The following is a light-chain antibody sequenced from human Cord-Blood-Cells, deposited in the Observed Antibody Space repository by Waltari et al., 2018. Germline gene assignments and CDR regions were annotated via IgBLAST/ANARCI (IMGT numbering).Light chain of an antibody. J-gene: IGLJ7*01. CDR3: AAWDDSLNGPA. V-gene: IGLV1-44*01. CDR1: SSNIGSNT. CDR2: SNN. Sequence: QSVLTQPPSASGTPGQRVTISCSGRSSNIGSNTVNWYQQLPGTAPKLLIYSNNQRPSGVPDRFSGSKSGTSASLAISGLQSEDEADYYCAAWDDSLNGPAFGGGTQLTVL.